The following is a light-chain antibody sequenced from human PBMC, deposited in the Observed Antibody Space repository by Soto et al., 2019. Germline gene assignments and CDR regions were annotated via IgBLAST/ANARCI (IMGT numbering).Light chain of an antibody. CDR2: GVS. J-gene: IGKJ2*01. V-gene: IGKV3D-15*01. CDR1: QSVTNN. Sequence: ELVMTQSPATLSVSPGERATLSCRASQSVTNNLAWYQQKPGQPPKLVLDGVSTRAAGIPARFNGSGSGTEFTHNIRSRQSEDVAVYYCQQYNNWPPMYTFGQGTKLEIK. CDR3: QQYNNWPPMYT.